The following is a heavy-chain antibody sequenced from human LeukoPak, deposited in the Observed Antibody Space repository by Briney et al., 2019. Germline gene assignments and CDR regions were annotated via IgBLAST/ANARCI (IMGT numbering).Heavy chain of an antibody. CDR3: ARDHPYSSGWYGRVEALDL. CDR1: GFIFTGYY. V-gene: IGHV1-2*02. CDR2: INANSGGT. J-gene: IGHJ3*01. Sequence: ASVKVSCKASGFIFTGYYMHWVRQAPGQGLEWMGCINANSGGTNYAQKFQGRVTMTRDTSISTAYMDLSRLRSDDAAVYYCARDHPYSSGWYGRVEALDLWGQGTTVTVSS. D-gene: IGHD6-19*01.